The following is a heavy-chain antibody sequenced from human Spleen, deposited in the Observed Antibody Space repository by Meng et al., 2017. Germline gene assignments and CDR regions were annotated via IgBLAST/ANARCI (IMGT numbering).Heavy chain of an antibody. CDR3: ASGVDTGSYVFWFDP. V-gene: IGHV6-1*01. D-gene: IGHD1-1*01. CDR2: TYYWSKWYD. Sequence: PARGSTPHTPPLTSPNTGHGASCKTSTWKLHRQSPSRGLEWLGRTYYWSKWYDDYALSVRSRITINPDTSKNQFSLQLLSVTSEDTAVYYCASGVDTGSYVFWFDPWGQGTLVTVSS. CDR1: GHGASCKTST. J-gene: IGHJ5*02.